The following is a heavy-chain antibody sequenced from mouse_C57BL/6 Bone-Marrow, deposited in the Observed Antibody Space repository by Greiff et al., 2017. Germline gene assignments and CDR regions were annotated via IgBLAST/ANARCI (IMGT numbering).Heavy chain of an antibody. CDR3: SSFDGNYFDF. J-gene: IGHJ2*01. CDR2: FDPEIGDT. V-gene: IGHV14-4*01. D-gene: IGHD2-3*01. Sequence: EVQLQQSGAELVRPGASVKLSCTASGFNIKDDYIHWVKQRPKQGLEWIGWFDPEIGDTEYASKFQGKATITSDTSSNTAYLQLSSLTSEDTAVYYCSSFDGNYFDFWGQGTPLTVAS. CDR1: GFNIKDDY.